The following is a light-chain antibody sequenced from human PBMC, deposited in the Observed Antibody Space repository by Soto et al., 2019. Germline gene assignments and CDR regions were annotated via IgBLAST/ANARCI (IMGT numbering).Light chain of an antibody. CDR3: LHEYNYPWT. Sequence: AIQLTQSPSSLSASVGDRVTVTWRASQDIRNYLAWYQQKPGKAPKLLICDASTLHSGVPSRFSGSGSGTRFTLTITSLQPEDVATYYCLHEYNYPWTFGQGTKVDI. V-gene: IGKV1-6*01. J-gene: IGKJ1*01. CDR2: DAS. CDR1: QDIRNY.